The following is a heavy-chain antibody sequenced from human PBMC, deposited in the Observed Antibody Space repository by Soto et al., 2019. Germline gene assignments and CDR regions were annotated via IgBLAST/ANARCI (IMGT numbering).Heavy chain of an antibody. J-gene: IGHJ5*02. CDR1: GGSVSSGSYY. CDR2: IYYSGST. Sequence: SETLSLTCTVSGGSVSSGSYYWSWIRQPPGKGLEWIGYIYYSGSTNYNPSLKSRVTISVDTSKNQFSLKLSSVTAADTAVYYCARDRGPAAIYWFDPWGQGTLVTVSS. CDR3: ARDRGPAAIYWFDP. D-gene: IGHD2-2*01. V-gene: IGHV4-61*01.